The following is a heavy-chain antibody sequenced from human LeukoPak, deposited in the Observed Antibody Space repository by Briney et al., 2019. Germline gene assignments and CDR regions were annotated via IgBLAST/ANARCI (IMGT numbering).Heavy chain of an antibody. J-gene: IGHJ3*02. Sequence: PGGSLRLSCAASGFTVSSNYMSWVRQAPGKGLEWVSVIYSGGSTYYADSVKGRFTFSRDNSKNTLYLQMNSLRAEDTAVYYCARTSYGSGIADAFDIWGQGTMVTVSS. V-gene: IGHV3-53*01. CDR1: GFTVSSNY. CDR3: ARTSYGSGIADAFDI. D-gene: IGHD3-10*01. CDR2: IYSGGST.